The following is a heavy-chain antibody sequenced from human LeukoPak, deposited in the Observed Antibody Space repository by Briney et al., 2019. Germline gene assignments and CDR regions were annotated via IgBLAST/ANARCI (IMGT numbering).Heavy chain of an antibody. CDR3: ARGPYTAMVTGGWFDP. D-gene: IGHD5-18*01. CDR2: INPNSGGT. V-gene: IGHV1-2*02. J-gene: IGHJ5*02. Sequence: ASVKVSCKASGYTVTRYYMHWVRQAPGQGLEWMGWINPNSGGTNYAQKFQGRVTMTRDTSISTAYMELSRLRSDDTAVYYCARGPYTAMVTGGWFDPWGQGTLVTVSS. CDR1: GYTVTRYY.